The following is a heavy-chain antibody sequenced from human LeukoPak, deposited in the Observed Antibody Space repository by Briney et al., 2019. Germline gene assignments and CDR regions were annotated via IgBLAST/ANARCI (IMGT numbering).Heavy chain of an antibody. D-gene: IGHD1-1*01. V-gene: IGHV4-4*07. Sequence: PSETLSLTCSVSGDFITNRYWSWVRQSPGKGLEWIGRISTRGNTNYNPSLKSRVTMSVDTSNKHFSLKLTSVTAADTAVYYCVRNWDYWGQGTLVTVSS. J-gene: IGHJ4*02. CDR1: GDFITNRY. CDR2: ISTRGNT. CDR3: VRNWDY.